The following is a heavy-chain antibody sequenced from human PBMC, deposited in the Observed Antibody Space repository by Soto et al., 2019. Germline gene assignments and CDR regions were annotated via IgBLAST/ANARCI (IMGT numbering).Heavy chain of an antibody. CDR2: VSYHGSVQ. V-gene: IGHV3-30*18. CDR1: GFTFSDYS. D-gene: IGHD1-26*01. CDR3: AKEGSGSRYSFDI. J-gene: IGHJ3*02. Sequence: GGSLRLSCAASGFTFSDYSIDWIRQAPGKGLEWVAVVSYHGSVQYYADSVKGRFTLSRDNFKNTLYLEMNSLRPEDTAVYYCAKEGSGSRYSFDIWGQGTMVTVSS.